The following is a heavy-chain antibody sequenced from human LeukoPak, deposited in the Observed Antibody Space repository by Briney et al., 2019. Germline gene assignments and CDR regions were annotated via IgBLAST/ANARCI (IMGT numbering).Heavy chain of an antibody. CDR2: ISGSGGST. J-gene: IGHJ5*02. Sequence: GRSLRLSCTASGFTFSSYATSWVRQAPGKGLEWVSAISGSGGSTCYADPVKGRFTISRDNSKNTLYLQMNSLRAEDTAVYYCAKVDDYDFWSGFNWFDPWGQGTLVTVSS. D-gene: IGHD3-3*01. V-gene: IGHV3-23*01. CDR1: GFTFSSYA. CDR3: AKVDDYDFWSGFNWFDP.